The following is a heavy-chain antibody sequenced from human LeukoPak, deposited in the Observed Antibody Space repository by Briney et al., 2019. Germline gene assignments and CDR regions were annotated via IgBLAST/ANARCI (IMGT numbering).Heavy chain of an antibody. CDR3: ARDRALYDSRRGYYYTEDDY. V-gene: IGHV3-7*01. J-gene: IGHJ4*02. Sequence: GGSLHLSCAASGFPFSTYWMSWVRQAPGKGLEWVANINQDGSEKYSVDSVKGRFTISRDNAKSSLYLQMNNLRADDTAVYYCARDRALYDSRRGYYYTEDDYWGQGTLVTVSS. CDR1: GFPFSTYW. D-gene: IGHD3-22*01. CDR2: INQDGSEK.